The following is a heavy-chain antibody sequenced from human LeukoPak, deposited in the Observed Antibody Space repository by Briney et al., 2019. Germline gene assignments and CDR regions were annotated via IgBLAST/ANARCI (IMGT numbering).Heavy chain of an antibody. CDR3: AKDNSYDSSGSFDY. Sequence: QSGGSLRLSCAASGFTFDDYAMHWVRQAPGKGLEWVSCISWNSGSIGYADSVKGRFTISRDNAKNSLYLQMNSLRAEDTALYYCAKDNSYDSSGSFDYWGQGTLVTVSS. CDR2: ISWNSGSI. D-gene: IGHD3-22*01. V-gene: IGHV3-9*01. CDR1: GFTFDDYA. J-gene: IGHJ4*02.